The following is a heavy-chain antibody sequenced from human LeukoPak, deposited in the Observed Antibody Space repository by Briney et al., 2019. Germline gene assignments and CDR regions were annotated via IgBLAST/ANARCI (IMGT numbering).Heavy chain of an antibody. J-gene: IGHJ4*02. Sequence: GGSLRLSCAASGFTFSSYWMTWVRQAPGKGLEWVANIKQDGSEQYYVDSVKGRFTISRDNAKNSLYLQMNSLRAEDTALYYCARSRWDGSGFYFDFWGQGTLVTVSS. CDR3: ARSRWDGSGFYFDF. CDR1: GFTFSSYW. CDR2: IKQDGSEQ. D-gene: IGHD3-10*01. V-gene: IGHV3-7*01.